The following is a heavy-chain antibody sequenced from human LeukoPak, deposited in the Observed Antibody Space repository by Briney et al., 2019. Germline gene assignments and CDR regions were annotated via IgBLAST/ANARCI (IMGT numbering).Heavy chain of an antibody. J-gene: IGHJ4*02. CDR2: MNPNSGNT. D-gene: IGHD4-11*01. CDR1: GFTFTSYD. CDR3: ARVLSRNYGFAYDY. Sequence: ASVKVSCKTSGFTFTSYDINWVRQATGQGLEWMGWMNPNSGNTGYAQKFQGRVTMTRDTSTSTVYMELSSLRSEDTAVYYCARVLSRNYGFAYDYWGQGTLVTVSS. V-gene: IGHV1-8*01.